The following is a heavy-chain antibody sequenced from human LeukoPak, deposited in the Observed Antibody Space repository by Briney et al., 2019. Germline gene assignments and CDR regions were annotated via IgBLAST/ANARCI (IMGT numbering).Heavy chain of an antibody. D-gene: IGHD3-10*01. CDR2: IWYDGSNK. CDR3: AREQYGSDDALDI. CDR1: GFTFSSYG. V-gene: IGHV3-33*01. J-gene: IGHJ3*02. Sequence: GRSLRLSCAASGFTFSSYGMHWVRQAPGKVLEWVAVIWYDGSNKYYADSVKGRFTVSRDNSKNTLDQQMSSLRAEDTAVYYCAREQYGSDDALDIWGQGTLVTVSS.